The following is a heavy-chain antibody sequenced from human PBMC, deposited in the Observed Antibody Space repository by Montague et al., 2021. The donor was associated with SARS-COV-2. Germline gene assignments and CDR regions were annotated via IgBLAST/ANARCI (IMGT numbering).Heavy chain of an antibody. CDR2: IYYSGST. Sequence: SETLSLTCTVSGGSISSSSYYWGWIRQPPGRGLEWIWSIYYSGSTYYSPSPKSRVTISVDTSKNQFSLKLSSVTAADTAVYYCARHAGKRITIFGVFKGQYYFDYWGQGTLVTVSS. V-gene: IGHV4-39*01. J-gene: IGHJ4*02. CDR3: ARHAGKRITIFGVFKGQYYFDY. CDR1: GGSISSSSYY. D-gene: IGHD3-3*01.